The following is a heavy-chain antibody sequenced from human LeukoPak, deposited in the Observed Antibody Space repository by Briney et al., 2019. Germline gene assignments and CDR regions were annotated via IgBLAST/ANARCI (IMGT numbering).Heavy chain of an antibody. CDR1: GFTFSSHS. V-gene: IGHV3-21*01. D-gene: IGHD2-8*02. Sequence: GRSLRLSCAASGFTFSSHSMNWVRQAPGKGLEWVSSIGSSSYIYYADSVKGRFTISRDNAKNSLYLQMNSLRADDTAVYYCARDRPSRRPGLVVDFWGQGTLVTVSS. J-gene: IGHJ4*02. CDR2: IGSSSYI. CDR3: ARDRPSRRPGLVVDF.